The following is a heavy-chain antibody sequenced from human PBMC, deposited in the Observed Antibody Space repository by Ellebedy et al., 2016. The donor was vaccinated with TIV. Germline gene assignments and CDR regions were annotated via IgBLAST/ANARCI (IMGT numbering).Heavy chain of an antibody. CDR3: AVHSRSFAAMDV. Sequence: MPSETLSLTCTISGASISSHYWSWIRQPAGKGLEWIGRIYTSESTNYNPSLKSRVTMSLDTSKSQFSLRLSSVTAADTAVYYCAVHSRSFAAMDVWGQGTTVTVSS. D-gene: IGHD3-22*01. CDR1: GASISSHY. CDR2: IYTSEST. J-gene: IGHJ6*02. V-gene: IGHV4-4*07.